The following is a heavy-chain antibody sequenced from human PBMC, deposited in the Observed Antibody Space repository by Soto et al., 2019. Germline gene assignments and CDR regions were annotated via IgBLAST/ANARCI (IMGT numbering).Heavy chain of an antibody. CDR3: ARYSGSYCVY. Sequence: QVQLQESGPGLVKPSETLSLLCTVSGDSVRSGSHYWSWVSQPPGKGLAWIGFIHSSGNTNHNLSPKSRVTISLDTNKIQRSMELSSVTAADTAVYYCARYSGSYCVYWGQGTLVTFSS. V-gene: IGHV4-61*01. CDR1: GDSVRSGSHY. D-gene: IGHD1-26*01. CDR2: IHSSGNT. J-gene: IGHJ4*02.